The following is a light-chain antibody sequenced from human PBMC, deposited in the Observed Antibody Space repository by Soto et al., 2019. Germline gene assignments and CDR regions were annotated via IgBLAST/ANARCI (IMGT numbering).Light chain of an antibody. CDR3: QQYNSYSRT. CDR2: KAS. CDR1: QSIRSW. J-gene: IGKJ1*01. Sequence: DIKMTQSPSTLSASVGDRVTITCRASQSIRSWLAWYQQKPGKALKLLIYKASSLESWVSSRFSASGSGTEFTITISSLQPDDFATYYCQQYNSYSRTFGQGTKVEIK. V-gene: IGKV1-5*03.